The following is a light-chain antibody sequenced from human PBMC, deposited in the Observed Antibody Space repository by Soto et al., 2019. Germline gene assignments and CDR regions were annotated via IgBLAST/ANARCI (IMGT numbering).Light chain of an antibody. CDR3: QQRSDWPRA. V-gene: IGKV3-11*01. CDR1: QNVGSY. CDR2: DAS. J-gene: IGKJ4*01. Sequence: EIVLTQSPATLSLSPGERATLSCRASQNVGSYLVWYQQKPGQAPRLLTYDASKRATGIPERFSGSGSGTDFTLTISSLEPEDFAVYYCQQRSDWPRAFGGGTKVDIK.